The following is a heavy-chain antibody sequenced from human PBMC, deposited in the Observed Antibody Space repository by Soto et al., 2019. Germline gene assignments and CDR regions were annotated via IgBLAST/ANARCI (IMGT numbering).Heavy chain of an antibody. Sequence: GGSLRLSCVASGFIFTSYSMVWVRLSPGKGLEWVASISSGSDSIFYADSVKGRFTVSRDNAKNSLFLQMNNLRAEDTAVYFCARDRSADRFVQYFQHWGQGTQVTVSS. J-gene: IGHJ1*01. CDR3: ARDRSADRFVQYFQH. V-gene: IGHV3-21*01. D-gene: IGHD6-19*01. CDR2: ISSGSDSI. CDR1: GFIFTSYS.